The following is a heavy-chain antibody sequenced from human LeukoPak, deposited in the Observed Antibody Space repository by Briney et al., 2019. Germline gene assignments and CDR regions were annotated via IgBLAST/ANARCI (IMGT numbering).Heavy chain of an antibody. V-gene: IGHV3-30*03. J-gene: IGHJ4*02. CDR1: GFTFSSYG. CDR3: ALLAVADKAFDY. Sequence: PGGSLRLSCAASGFTFSSYGMHWVRQAPGKGLEWVAVISYDGSNKYYADSVKGRFTISRDNSKNTLYLQMNSLRAEDTAVYYCALLAVADKAFDYWGQGTLVTVSS. CDR2: ISYDGSNK. D-gene: IGHD6-19*01.